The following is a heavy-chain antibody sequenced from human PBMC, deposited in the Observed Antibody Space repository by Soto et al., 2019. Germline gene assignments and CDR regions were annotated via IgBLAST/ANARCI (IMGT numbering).Heavy chain of an antibody. Sequence: PSETLSLTCTVSGGSISSYYWTWIRQLPGKGLEWIGYIYYSGSTDYNPSLKSRVTISVDTSKNQFSLTLRSVTAADTAVYYCARGVDRQWADYWGQGTLVTVSS. CDR1: GGSISSYY. V-gene: IGHV4-59*01. J-gene: IGHJ4*02. D-gene: IGHD1-26*01. CDR3: ARGVDRQWADY. CDR2: IYYSGST.